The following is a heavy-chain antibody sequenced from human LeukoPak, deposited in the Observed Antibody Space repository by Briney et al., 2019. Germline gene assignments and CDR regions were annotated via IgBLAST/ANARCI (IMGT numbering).Heavy chain of an antibody. CDR1: GFNLDDYG. Sequence: GGSLRLSCATSGFNLDDYGMGWVRLVSGKGLEWVSGIYRNGGTTYYADSVKGRFTISRDNSKNTLYLQMNSLRAEDTAVYYCAKNAGTSFTVHAFDIWGQGTMVTVSS. J-gene: IGHJ3*02. CDR3: AKNAGTSFTVHAFDI. V-gene: IGHV3-23*01. D-gene: IGHD3-10*01. CDR2: IYRNGGTT.